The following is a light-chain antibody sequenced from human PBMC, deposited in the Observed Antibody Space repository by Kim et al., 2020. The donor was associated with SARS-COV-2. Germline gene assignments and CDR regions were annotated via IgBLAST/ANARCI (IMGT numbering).Light chain of an antibody. Sequence: EREMTQSPATLSASPGEGATLSCRASQSVSNNVAWYQQKPGQAPRLLIFDASTRATGIPARFSGSGSGTEFTLTITSLRSEDFAVYYCQQYNDWPGTFGQGTKVEIK. CDR2: DAS. J-gene: IGKJ1*01. V-gene: IGKV3-15*01. CDR3: QQYNDWPGT. CDR1: QSVSNN.